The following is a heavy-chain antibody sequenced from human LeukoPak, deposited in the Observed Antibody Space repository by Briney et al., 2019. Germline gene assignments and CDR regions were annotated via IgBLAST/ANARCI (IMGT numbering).Heavy chain of an antibody. Sequence: GGSLRLSCAASGFTFSSYSMNWVRQAPGKGLEWVSYISSSSSTIYYADSVKGRFTISRDNAKNSLYLQMNSLRAEDTAVYYCARDVTEGSSWGYYYYYYYMDVWGKGTTVTVSS. CDR3: ARDVTEGSSWGYYYYYYYMDV. V-gene: IGHV3-48*01. CDR2: ISSSSSTI. D-gene: IGHD6-13*01. CDR1: GFTFSSYS. J-gene: IGHJ6*03.